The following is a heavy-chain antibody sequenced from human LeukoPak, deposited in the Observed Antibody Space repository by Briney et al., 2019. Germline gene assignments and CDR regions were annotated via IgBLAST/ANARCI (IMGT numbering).Heavy chain of an antibody. Sequence: PGRSLRLSCAASGFTFSSYGMHWVRQAPGKGLEWVAVISYDGSSKYYADSVKGRFTISRDNSKNTLYLQMNSLRAEDTAVYYCAKVATGGSGSPDYWGQGTLVTVSS. J-gene: IGHJ4*02. CDR2: ISYDGSSK. CDR3: AKVATGGSGSPDY. CDR1: GFTFSSYG. D-gene: IGHD3-10*01. V-gene: IGHV3-30*18.